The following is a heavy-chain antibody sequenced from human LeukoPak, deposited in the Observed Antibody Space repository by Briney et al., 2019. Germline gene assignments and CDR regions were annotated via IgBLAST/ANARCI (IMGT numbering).Heavy chain of an antibody. CDR1: GGSISGYY. J-gene: IGHJ3*02. CDR2: IYSSGSI. V-gene: IGHV4-4*07. D-gene: IGHD3-10*01. Sequence: SSETLSLTCTVSGGSISGYYWSWIRQPAGKGLEWIGRIYSSGSINYSPSLKSRVTMSVDTSKNQFSLNLKLSSVTAADTAVYYCARDYYAAFDIWGQGTMVTVSS. CDR3: ARDYYAAFDI.